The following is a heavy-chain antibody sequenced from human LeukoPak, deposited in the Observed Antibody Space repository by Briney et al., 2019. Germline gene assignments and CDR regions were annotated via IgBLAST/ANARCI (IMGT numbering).Heavy chain of an antibody. CDR3: ARDRTFAS. Sequence: GGPLRLSCAASGFTFSSYWMTWVRQAPGRGLEWVASIKQDGSEKYYVDSVKGRFTISRDNAKNSLYLQMNSLRAEDTAVYYCARDRTFASWGQGTLVTVSS. CDR1: GFTFSSYW. D-gene: IGHD3-16*01. J-gene: IGHJ4*02. CDR2: IKQDGSEK. V-gene: IGHV3-7*01.